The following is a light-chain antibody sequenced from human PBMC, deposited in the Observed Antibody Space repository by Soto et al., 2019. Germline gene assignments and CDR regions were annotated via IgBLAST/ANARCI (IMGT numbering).Light chain of an antibody. V-gene: IGLV2-8*01. CDR3: SSFAGGGNPVL. Sequence: QSALTQPPSASGSLGQSVTISCTGTSSDVGGYNYVSWHQQHPGKAPKVMIYEVTKRPPGVPDRFSGSKSGNTASLTVSGLQVEDEADYYCSSFAGGGNPVLLGGGTKVTVL. CDR1: SSDVGGYNY. J-gene: IGLJ2*01. CDR2: EVT.